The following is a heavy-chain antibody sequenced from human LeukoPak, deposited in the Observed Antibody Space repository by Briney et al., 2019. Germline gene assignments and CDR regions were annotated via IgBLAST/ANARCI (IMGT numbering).Heavy chain of an antibody. CDR3: ARSHYDILTGYYYYGMDV. CDR1: GFTFSSYE. D-gene: IGHD3-9*01. J-gene: IGHJ6*02. CDR2: ISSNGSTI. Sequence: QPGGSLRLSCAASGFTFSSYEMNWVRQAPGKGLEWVSYISSNGSTIYYADSVKGRFTISRDNAKNSLYLQMNSLRAEDVAVHYSARSHYDILTGYYYYGMDVWGQGTTVTVSS. V-gene: IGHV3-48*03.